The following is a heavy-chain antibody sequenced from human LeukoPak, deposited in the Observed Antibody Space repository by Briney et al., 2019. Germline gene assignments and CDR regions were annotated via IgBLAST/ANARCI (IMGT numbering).Heavy chain of an antibody. D-gene: IGHD3-22*01. Sequence: SETLSLTCTVSGGSISSYYWSWIRQPPGKGPEWIGYIYTSGSTNYNPSLKSRVTISVDTSKNQFSLKLSSVTAADTAVYYCARSLNYYDSSGYRWGQGTLVTVSS. CDR1: GGSISSYY. J-gene: IGHJ5*02. CDR3: ARSLNYYDSSGYR. V-gene: IGHV4-4*09. CDR2: IYTSGST.